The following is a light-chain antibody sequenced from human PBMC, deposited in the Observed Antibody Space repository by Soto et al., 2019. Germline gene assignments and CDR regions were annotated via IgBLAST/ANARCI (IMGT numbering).Light chain of an antibody. Sequence: EIVLTQSPGTLSLSPGERATLSCRASQSVSNYLAWYQRKPGQAPRLLIYGASSRATGIPDRFSGSGYGTDFTLTISRLGPEDFAVYYCHQCGGSPQTFGQGTKV. V-gene: IGKV3-20*01. CDR1: QSVSNY. CDR3: HQCGGSPQT. CDR2: GAS. J-gene: IGKJ1*01.